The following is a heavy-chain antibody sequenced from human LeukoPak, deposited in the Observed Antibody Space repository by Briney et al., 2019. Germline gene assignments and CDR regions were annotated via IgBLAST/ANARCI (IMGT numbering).Heavy chain of an antibody. Sequence: TSETLSLTCAVYGGSFSGYYWSWIRQPPGKGLEWIGEINHSGSTNYNPSLKSRVTISVDTSKNQFSLKLSSVTAADTAVYYCARGLLGSSSWHVDWFDPWGQGTLVTVSS. CDR1: GGSFSGYY. J-gene: IGHJ5*02. CDR2: INHSGST. CDR3: ARGLLGSSSWHVDWFDP. V-gene: IGHV4-34*01. D-gene: IGHD6-13*01.